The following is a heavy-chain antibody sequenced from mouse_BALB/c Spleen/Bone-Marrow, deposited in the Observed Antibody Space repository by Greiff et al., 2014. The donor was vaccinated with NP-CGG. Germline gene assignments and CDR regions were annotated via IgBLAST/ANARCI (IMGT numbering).Heavy chain of an antibody. Sequence: VKLVESGPGLVAPSQSLSITCTVSGFSLSRYSVHWVRQPPGKGLEWLGMIWGGGSTDYNSALKSRLSISKDNSKSQVFLKMNSLQTDDTAMYFCARNCLYYGYDVNAMDYWGQGTSVTVSS. CDR1: GFSLSRYS. CDR3: ARNCLYYGYDVNAMDY. D-gene: IGHD2-2*01. V-gene: IGHV2-6-4*01. CDR2: IWGGGST. J-gene: IGHJ4*01.